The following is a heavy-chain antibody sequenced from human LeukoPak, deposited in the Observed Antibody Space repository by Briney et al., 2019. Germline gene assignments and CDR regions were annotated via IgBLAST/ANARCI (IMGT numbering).Heavy chain of an antibody. CDR1: GGSISSYY. Sequence: SETLSLTCTVSGGSISSYYWSWIRQPPGKGLEWIGYIYYSGSTNYNPSLKSRVTISVDTSKNQFSLKLSSVTAADTAMYYCARASPGDFWSGYYGNWFDPWGQGTLVTVSS. V-gene: IGHV4-59*01. CDR3: ARASPGDFWSGYYGNWFDP. CDR2: IYYSGST. D-gene: IGHD3-3*01. J-gene: IGHJ5*02.